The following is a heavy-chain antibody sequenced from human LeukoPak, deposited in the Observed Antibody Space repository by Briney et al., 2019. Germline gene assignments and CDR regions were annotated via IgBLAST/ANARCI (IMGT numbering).Heavy chain of an antibody. Sequence: SQTLSLTCAISGDSVSTNRVTWNWFRQSPSRGLEWLGRTYARSKRYDDYAESVKSRIVINVDTSKNQFSLQLNSVTPDDTAIYYCARVRRGGWYDYWGQGTLVTVSS. CDR2: TYARSKRYD. CDR1: GDSVSTNRVT. D-gene: IGHD6-19*01. J-gene: IGHJ4*02. CDR3: ARVRRGGWYDY. V-gene: IGHV6-1*01.